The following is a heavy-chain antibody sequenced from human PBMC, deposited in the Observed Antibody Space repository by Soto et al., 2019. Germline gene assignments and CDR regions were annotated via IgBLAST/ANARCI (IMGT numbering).Heavy chain of an antibody. CDR2: IKQDGSEK. CDR3: ARHPSGTAFDI. CDR1: GFTFSSYW. V-gene: IGHV3-7*01. Sequence: EVQLVESGGGLVQPGGSLRLSCAASGFTFSSYWMSWVRQAPGKGLEWVANIKQDGSEKYYVDSVKGRFTISRDNAKNTLYLQMNSLRAEDTAVYYSARHPSGTAFDIWGQGTMVTVSS. J-gene: IGHJ3*02.